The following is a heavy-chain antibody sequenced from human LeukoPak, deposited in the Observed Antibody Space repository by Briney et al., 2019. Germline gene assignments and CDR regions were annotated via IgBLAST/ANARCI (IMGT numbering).Heavy chain of an antibody. CDR1: GSTFTSYY. D-gene: IGHD5-18*01. CDR2: INPSDYST. CDR3: ARGGPRGDTAMILTY. V-gene: IGHV1-46*01. J-gene: IGHJ4*02. Sequence: ASVKVSCKASGSTFTSYYMHWVRQAPGQGLEWMGIINPSDYSTIHAQKFQGRVSMTRDTSTSTVYMELSSLRCEDTAVYYCARGGPRGDTAMILTYWGQGTLVTVSS.